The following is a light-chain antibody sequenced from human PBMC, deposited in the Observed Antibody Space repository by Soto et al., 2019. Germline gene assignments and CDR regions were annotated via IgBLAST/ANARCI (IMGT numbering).Light chain of an antibody. CDR2: SAS. CDR3: QQGYTFPYT. J-gene: IGKJ2*01. V-gene: IGKV1-12*01. Sequence: DIQMTQAPSSVSASVGDRVTITCRASQGISTWLAWYQRKPGKAPKLLIYSASSLQSGVPSRFIGSGSGTDFTLTISSLQPEDFATYYCQQGYTFPYTFGQGTNLEIK. CDR1: QGISTW.